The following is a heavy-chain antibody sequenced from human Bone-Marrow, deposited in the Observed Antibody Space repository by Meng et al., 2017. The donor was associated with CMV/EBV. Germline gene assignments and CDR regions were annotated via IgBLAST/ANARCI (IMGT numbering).Heavy chain of an antibody. CDR3: ARRGYCSSTSCYTLTIFGVGDYYGMAV. CDR1: GGSISRSSYY. D-gene: IGHD2-2*02. CDR2: IYYSGST. Sequence: ETLSLTCTVSGGSISRSSYYWGWIRQPPGKGLEWIGSIYYSGSTYYNPSLKSRVTISVDTSKNQFSLKLSSVTAADTAVYYCARRGYCSSTSCYTLTIFGVGDYYGMAVWGQGHTVT. V-gene: IGHV4-39*07. J-gene: IGHJ6*01.